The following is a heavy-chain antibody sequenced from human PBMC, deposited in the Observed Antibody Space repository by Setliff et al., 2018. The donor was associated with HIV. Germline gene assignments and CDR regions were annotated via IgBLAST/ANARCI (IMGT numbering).Heavy chain of an antibody. CDR3: ARGGPRRITIFGVPQFPYYFDY. J-gene: IGHJ4*02. V-gene: IGHV4-39*01. D-gene: IGHD3-3*01. Sequence: SETLSLTCTVSGGSISGSSYYWGWIRQPPGKGLEWIGTIYYSGSTYNNPSLKSRVTISVDTSKNQFSLRLRSVIAADTAVYYCARGGPRRITIFGVPQFPYYFDYWGQGTLVTVSS. CDR1: GGSISGSSYY. CDR2: IYYSGST.